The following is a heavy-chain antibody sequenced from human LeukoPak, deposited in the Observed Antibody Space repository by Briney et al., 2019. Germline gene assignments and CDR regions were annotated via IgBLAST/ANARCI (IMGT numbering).Heavy chain of an antibody. Sequence: GGSLRLSCAASGFTFSNYAMHWVRQAPGKGLEWVSVISYEGSKRYYADSVKGRFTISRDNSKNTVHLQMNSLSTEDTAVYYCAKDRAEATRRSLDYWGQGTLVTVSS. CDR1: GFTFSNYA. V-gene: IGHV3-30*04. J-gene: IGHJ4*02. D-gene: IGHD1-26*01. CDR3: AKDRAEATRRSLDY. CDR2: ISYEGSKR.